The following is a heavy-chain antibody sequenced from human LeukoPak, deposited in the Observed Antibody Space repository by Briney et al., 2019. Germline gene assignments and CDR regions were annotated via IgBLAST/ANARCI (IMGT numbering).Heavy chain of an antibody. CDR3: ARLRGLRCDY. CDR1: GYSISSGYY. J-gene: IGHJ4*02. Sequence: PSETLSLTCAVSGYSISSGYYWGWIRQPPGKGLEWIGSIYHSGSTYYNPSLKSRVTISVDTSKNQFSLKLSSVTAADTAVYYCARLRGLRCDYWGQGTLVTVSS. D-gene: IGHD5-12*01. V-gene: IGHV4-38-2*01. CDR2: IYHSGST.